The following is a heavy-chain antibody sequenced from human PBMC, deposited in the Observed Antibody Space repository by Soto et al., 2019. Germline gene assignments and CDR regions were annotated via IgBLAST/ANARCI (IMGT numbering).Heavy chain of an antibody. J-gene: IGHJ6*04. CDR2: INHSGST. V-gene: IGHV4-34*01. Sequence: SETLSLTCAVYGGSFSGYYWSWIRQPPGKGLEWIGEINHSGSTNYNPSLKSRVTISVDTSKNQFSLKLSSVTAADTAVYYCARLGSLRYCSGGSCYSLRVYGMDVWGKGTTVTVSS. D-gene: IGHD2-15*01. CDR1: GGSFSGYY. CDR3: ARLGSLRYCSGGSCYSLRVYGMDV.